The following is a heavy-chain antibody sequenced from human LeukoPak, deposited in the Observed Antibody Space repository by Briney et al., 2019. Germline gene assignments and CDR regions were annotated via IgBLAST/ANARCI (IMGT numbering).Heavy chain of an antibody. CDR2: IYHSGST. CDR3: ARVRYSSGWRDAFDI. J-gene: IGHJ3*02. Sequence: SETLSLTCTVSGYSISSGYYWGWIRQPPGKGLEWIGSIYHSGSTYYNPSLKSRVTISVDTSKNQFSLKLSSVTAADTAVYYCARVRYSSGWRDAFDIWGQGTMVTVSS. V-gene: IGHV4-38-2*02. CDR1: GYSISSGYY. D-gene: IGHD6-19*01.